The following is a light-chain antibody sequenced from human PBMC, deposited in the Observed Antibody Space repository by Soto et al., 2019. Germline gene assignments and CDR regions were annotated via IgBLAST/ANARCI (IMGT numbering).Light chain of an antibody. J-gene: IGKJ1*01. CDR1: QSISTSS. V-gene: IGKV3-20*01. CDR2: GAS. Sequence: EKVMTQSPATLSVSPGERATLSCRASQSISTSSLAWYRQKPGQAPRLLIYGASSRATGIPDRFSGSGSGTDFTLTISRLEPEDFAVYYCQQYGSSGTFGQGTKVDIK. CDR3: QQYGSSGT.